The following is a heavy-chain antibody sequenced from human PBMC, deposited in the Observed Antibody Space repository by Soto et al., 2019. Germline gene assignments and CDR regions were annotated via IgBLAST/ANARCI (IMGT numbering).Heavy chain of an antibody. J-gene: IGHJ4*02. CDR1: GFTFSSYA. CDR3: ARDGGWIQLWLRGDY. D-gene: IGHD5-18*01. CDR2: ISYDGSNK. V-gene: IGHV3-30-3*01. Sequence: QVQLVESGGGVVQPGRSLRLSCAASGFTFSSYAMHWVRQAPGKGLEWVAVISYDGSNKYYADSVKGRFTISRDNSKNTLYLQMTSLRAEDTAVYYCARDGGWIQLWLRGDYWGQGTLVNVSS.